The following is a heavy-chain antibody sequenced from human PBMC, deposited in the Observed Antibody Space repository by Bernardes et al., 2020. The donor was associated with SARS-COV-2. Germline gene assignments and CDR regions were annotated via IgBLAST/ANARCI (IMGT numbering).Heavy chain of an antibody. CDR2: IYYSGST. CDR1: GGSVSSGSYY. J-gene: IGHJ4*02. V-gene: IGHV4-61*01. D-gene: IGHD6-19*01. CDR3: ARVSVAGYFDY. Sequence: SETLPLTCTVSGGSVSSGSYYWSWIRQPPGKGLEWIGYIYYSGSTNYNPSLKSRVTISVDTSKNQFSLKLSSVTAADTAVYYCARVSVAGYFDYWGQGTLVTVSS.